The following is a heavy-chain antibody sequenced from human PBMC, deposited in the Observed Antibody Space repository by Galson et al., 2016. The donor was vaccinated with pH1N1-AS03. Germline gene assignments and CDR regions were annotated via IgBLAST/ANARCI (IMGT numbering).Heavy chain of an antibody. Sequence: PALVKPPQTLTLTCTFSGFSLSTSGVGVGWIRQPPGKALEWLGFIYWDDDKRYSPSLKSRLTITKDTSKNQVVLTLTNMAPVDTCIYYCAHTYFDVSSRYLSVGDYYGVDVRSHGTTVTVAS. J-gene: IGHJ6*02. CDR1: GFSLSTSGVG. V-gene: IGHV2-5*02. D-gene: IGHD3-16*01. CDR3: AHTYFDVSSRYLSVGDYYGVDV. CDR2: IYWDDDK.